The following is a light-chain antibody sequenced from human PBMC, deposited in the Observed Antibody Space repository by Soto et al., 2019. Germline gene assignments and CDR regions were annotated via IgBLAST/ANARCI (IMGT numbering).Light chain of an antibody. V-gene: IGKV3-15*01. J-gene: IGKJ3*01. CDR1: QSVSSN. Sequence: EIVMTQSPATLSVSPGERATLSCRASQSVSSNLAWYQQTPSQAPRLLIYGASTRATGIPARFSGSGSGTEFTLTISSLQSEDFAVYYCQQYNNWPTTFGPGTKVDIK. CDR3: QQYNNWPTT. CDR2: GAS.